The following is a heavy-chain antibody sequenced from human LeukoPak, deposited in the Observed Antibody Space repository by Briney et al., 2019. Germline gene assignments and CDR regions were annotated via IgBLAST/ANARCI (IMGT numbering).Heavy chain of an antibody. CDR1: GGTFSSYA. D-gene: IGHD1-26*01. Sequence: VASVKVSCKASGGTFSSYAISWVRQAPGQGLEWMGGIIPIFGTANYAQKFQGRVTITADESTSTAYMELSSLRSEDTAVYYCARGPVGATTVNWFDPWGRGTLVTVSS. CDR2: IIPIFGTA. V-gene: IGHV1-69*13. J-gene: IGHJ5*02. CDR3: ARGPVGATTVNWFDP.